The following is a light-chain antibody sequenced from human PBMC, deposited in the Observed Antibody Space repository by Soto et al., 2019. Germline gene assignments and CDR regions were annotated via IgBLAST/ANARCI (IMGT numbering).Light chain of an antibody. CDR3: QQYDDWPQT. J-gene: IGKJ1*01. V-gene: IGKV3-15*01. CDR2: GAS. CDR1: QSVRTY. Sequence: EIVMTQSPATLSVSPGERATPSCGASQSVRTYLAWYQQKPGQAPRLLIHGASTRAPGIPARFSGSGSGTDFTLTISSLQSEDFAVYYCQQYDDWPQTFGQGTKVDIK.